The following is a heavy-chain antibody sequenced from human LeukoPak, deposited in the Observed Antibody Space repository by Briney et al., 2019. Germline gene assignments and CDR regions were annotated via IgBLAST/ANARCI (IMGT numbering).Heavy chain of an antibody. J-gene: IGHJ4*02. CDR2: IIPIFGTA. CDR1: GGTFSSYA. D-gene: IGHD3-10*01. Sequence: SVKVSCKASGGTFSSYAVSWVRQAPGQGLGWMGGIIPIFGTANYAQKFQGRVTITADESTSTAYMELSSLRSEDTAVYYCARGTTMVRGVPYFDYWGQGTLVTVSS. V-gene: IGHV1-69*13. CDR3: ARGTTMVRGVPYFDY.